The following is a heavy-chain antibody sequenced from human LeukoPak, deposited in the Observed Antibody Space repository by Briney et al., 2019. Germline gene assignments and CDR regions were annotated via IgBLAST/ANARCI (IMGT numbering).Heavy chain of an antibody. D-gene: IGHD5-18*01. CDR3: ARDHCSAYSYGYLDY. CDR1: GFTFSSYA. Sequence: PGGSLRLSCAASGFTFSSYAMHWARQAPGKGLEWVALILYDGSNKYYADSVKGRFTISRDNSENTLYLQMNSLRAEDTAVYYCARDHCSAYSYGYLDYWGQGTLVTVSS. V-gene: IGHV3-30-3*01. J-gene: IGHJ4*02. CDR2: ILYDGSNK.